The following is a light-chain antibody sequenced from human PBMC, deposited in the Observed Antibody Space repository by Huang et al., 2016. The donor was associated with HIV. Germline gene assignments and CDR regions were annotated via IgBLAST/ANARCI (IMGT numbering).Light chain of an antibody. CDR1: QSVLYSSSNANY. CDR3: QQYYSTPPT. V-gene: IGKV4-1*01. J-gene: IGKJ2*01. CDR2: WVS. Sequence: DIVMTQSPDSLTVSLGERATINCKSSQSVLYSSSNANYLAGYQQKPGQPPKLLIYWVSTRESGVPDRFSGSGSGTDFTLTISRLQAEDVAVYYCQQYYSTPPTFGQGTKLEIK.